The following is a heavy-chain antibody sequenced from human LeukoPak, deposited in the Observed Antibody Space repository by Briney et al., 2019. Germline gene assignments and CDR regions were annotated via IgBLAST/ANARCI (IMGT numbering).Heavy chain of an antibody. Sequence: SETLSLTCTVSGGSISSYYWSWIRQPPGKGLEWIGYIYYSGSTNYNPSLKSRVTISVDASKNQFSLKLSSVTAADTAVYYCARTTEGYCSRTSCYGGDYYYYMDVWGKGTTVTVSS. J-gene: IGHJ6*03. CDR2: IYYSGST. CDR3: ARTTEGYCSRTSCYGGDYYYYMDV. D-gene: IGHD2-2*01. V-gene: IGHV4-59*01. CDR1: GGSISSYY.